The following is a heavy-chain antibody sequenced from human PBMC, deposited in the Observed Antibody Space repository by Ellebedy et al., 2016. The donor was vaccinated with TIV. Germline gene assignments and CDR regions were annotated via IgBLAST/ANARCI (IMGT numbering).Heavy chain of an antibody. D-gene: IGHD3-3*01. CDR3: ARVPDFWSGYVDS. CDR1: GGSITSGSNY. Sequence: MPSETLSLTCTVSGGSITSGSNYWAWIRQSPGRGLEWIGSIYYTGSTHYNPSLKSRVSMSVDTSKDQFSLQLSSVTAADTAVYFCARVPDFWSGYVDSWGQGTLVTVSS. V-gene: IGHV4-39*07. J-gene: IGHJ4*02. CDR2: IYYTGST.